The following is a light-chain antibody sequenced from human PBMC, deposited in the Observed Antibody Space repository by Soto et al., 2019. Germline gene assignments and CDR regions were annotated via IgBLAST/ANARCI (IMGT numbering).Light chain of an antibody. J-gene: IGLJ1*01. CDR1: TRDIGFYDY. CDR3: SSYSTSYFYF. CDR2: GVT. Sequence: QSLLSMPGSGSGSPGHSLTISCTGTTRDIGFYDYVSWYQQYPGKAPKLLLYGVTIRPSGISNRFSGSKSGSTAYLTISGLRDEDEADYYCSSYSTSYFYFFGSGTKSPS. V-gene: IGLV2-14*01.